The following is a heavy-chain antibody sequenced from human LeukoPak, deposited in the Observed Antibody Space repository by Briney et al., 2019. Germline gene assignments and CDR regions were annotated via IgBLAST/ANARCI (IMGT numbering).Heavy chain of an antibody. J-gene: IGHJ4*02. CDR2: ISYSGNI. Sequence: SETLSLTCTVSGGSISSSTYYWGWIRQPPGKGLEWIGSISYSGNIYYNPSLKSRVTISVDTSKNQFSLKLSSVTAADTAVYYCARPRRLELPDYWGQGTLVTVSS. V-gene: IGHV4-39*01. D-gene: IGHD3-16*01. CDR1: GGSISSSTYY. CDR3: ARPRRLELPDY.